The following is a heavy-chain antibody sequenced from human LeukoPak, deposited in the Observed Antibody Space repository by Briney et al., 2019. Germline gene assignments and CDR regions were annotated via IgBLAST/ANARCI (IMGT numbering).Heavy chain of an antibody. Sequence: PSETLSLTCTVSGGSISSSSYYWGWIRQPPGKGLEWIGSMYYSGSTHYNPSLKSRVTTSVDTSKNQFSLKLSSVTAADTAVYYCARYSTRWCYFDYWGPGTLVTVSS. CDR3: ARYSTRWCYFDY. CDR2: MYYSGST. J-gene: IGHJ4*02. D-gene: IGHD6-13*01. V-gene: IGHV4-39*01. CDR1: GGSISSSSYY.